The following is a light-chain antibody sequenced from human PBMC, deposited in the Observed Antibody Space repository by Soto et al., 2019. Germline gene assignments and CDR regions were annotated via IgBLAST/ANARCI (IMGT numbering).Light chain of an antibody. CDR3: SSYPTTSSNHLV. V-gene: IGLV2-14*01. Sequence: QSALTQPASVSGSPGQSVNISCTGNSSDVGGYNFVSWYQQKPGKAPQFIIYDVSNRPSGVSNRFSGSKSGNTASLTISGLHAEDEADYFCSSYPTTSSNHLVCGGGTKLTVL. CDR1: SSDVGGYNF. J-gene: IGLJ2*01. CDR2: DVS.